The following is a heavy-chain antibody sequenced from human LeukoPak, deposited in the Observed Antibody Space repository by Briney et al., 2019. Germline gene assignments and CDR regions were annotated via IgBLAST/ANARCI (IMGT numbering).Heavy chain of an antibody. Sequence: PSETLSLTCTVSAGSISIDYWSWLRQAPGKGLEYIGYTSYSGSTNYNPSLKSRVTFSLDTSKNHFSLKLSSVTAADTAVYYCARNGYSGYDLEFRYYYYYMDVWGKGTTVTVSS. V-gene: IGHV4-59*01. CDR1: AGSISIDY. CDR2: TSYSGST. D-gene: IGHD5-12*01. J-gene: IGHJ6*03. CDR3: ARNGYSGYDLEFRYYYYYMDV.